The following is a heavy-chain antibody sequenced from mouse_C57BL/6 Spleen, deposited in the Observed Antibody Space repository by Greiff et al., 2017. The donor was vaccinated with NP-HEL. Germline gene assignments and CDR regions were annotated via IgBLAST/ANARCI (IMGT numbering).Heavy chain of an antibody. CDR2: IYPGSGNT. Sequence: QVHVKQSGAELMKPGASVKLSCKATGYTFTDYYINWVKQRPGQGLEWIGWIYPGSGNTKYNEKFKGKATLTVDTSSSTAYMQLSSLTSEDSAVYFCARGGIYYGNYGWNYDVWGTGTTVTVSS. J-gene: IGHJ1*03. CDR1: GYTFTDYY. V-gene: IGHV1-84*01. CDR3: ARGGIYYGNYGWNYDV. D-gene: IGHD2-1*01.